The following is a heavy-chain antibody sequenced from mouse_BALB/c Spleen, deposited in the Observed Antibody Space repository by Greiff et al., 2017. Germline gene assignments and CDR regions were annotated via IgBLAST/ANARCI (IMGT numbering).Heavy chain of an antibody. CDR1: GFNIKDTY. V-gene: IGHV14-3*02. Sequence: VQLQQSGAELVKPGASVKLSCTASGFNIKDTYMHWVKQRPEQGLEWIGRIDPANGNTKYDPKFQGKATITADTSSNTAYLQLSSLTSEDTAVYYCADGYYNDFDDWGQGTTLTVSS. CDR2: IDPANGNT. CDR3: ADGYYNDFDD. D-gene: IGHD2-3*01. J-gene: IGHJ2*01.